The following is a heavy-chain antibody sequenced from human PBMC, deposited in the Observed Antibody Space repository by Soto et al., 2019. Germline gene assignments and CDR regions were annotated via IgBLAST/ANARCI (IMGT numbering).Heavy chain of an antibody. J-gene: IGHJ6*02. V-gene: IGHV3-9*01. CDR3: AKDMGSSLDSSSSDYYYYYGMDV. CDR2: ISWNSGSI. CDR1: GFTFDDYA. D-gene: IGHD6-6*01. Sequence: GGSLRLSCAASGFTFDDYAMHWVRQAPGKGLEWVSGISWNSGSIGYADSVKGRFTISRDNAKNSLYLQMNSLRAEDTALYYCAKDMGSSLDSSSSDYYYYYGMDVWGQGTTVTVSS.